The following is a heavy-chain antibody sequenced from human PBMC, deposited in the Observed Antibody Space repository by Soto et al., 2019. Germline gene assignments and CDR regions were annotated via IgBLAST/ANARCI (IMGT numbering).Heavy chain of an antibody. V-gene: IGHV1-18*04. CDR2: ISAGSGET. CDR3: ARGYSSTWAKSWFDP. D-gene: IGHD6-13*01. J-gene: IGHJ5*02. Sequence: QPQLVQSGPEVTRPGASVKVSCKASGYTFTSYGIIWVRQTPGQGLEWVGWISAGSGETDYAQNFNGRLTLTTDASTTTAYMELRSLRPDDTAVYYCARGYSSTWAKSWFDPWGQGTLVSVSS. CDR1: GYTFTSYG.